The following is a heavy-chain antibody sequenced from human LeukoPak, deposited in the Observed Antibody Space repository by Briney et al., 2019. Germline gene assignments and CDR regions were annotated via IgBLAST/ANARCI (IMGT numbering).Heavy chain of an antibody. CDR3: ARGLRSHYYYYMDV. CDR2: MNPNSGNT. J-gene: IGHJ6*03. V-gene: IGHV1-8*01. D-gene: IGHD2/OR15-2a*01. Sequence: ASVKVSCKASGYTFTSYDINWVRQATGQGLEWMGWMNPNSGNTGYAQKFQGRVTMTRNTSISTAYMELSSLTSEDTAVYYCARGLRSHYYYYMDVWGKGTTVTISS. CDR1: GYTFTSYD.